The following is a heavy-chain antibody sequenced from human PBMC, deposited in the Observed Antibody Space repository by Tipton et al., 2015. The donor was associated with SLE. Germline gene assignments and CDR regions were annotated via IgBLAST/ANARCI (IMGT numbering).Heavy chain of an antibody. CDR3: ARDLAARGGHYFDY. Sequence: TLSLTCTVSGGSISSYYWSWIRQPPGKGLEWIGYIYYSGSTNYNPSLKSRVTISVDTSKNQFSLKLSSVTAADTAVDYCARDLAARGGHYFDYWGQGTLVTVSS. D-gene: IGHD6-6*01. CDR1: GGSISSYY. V-gene: IGHV4-59*01. CDR2: IYYSGST. J-gene: IGHJ4*02.